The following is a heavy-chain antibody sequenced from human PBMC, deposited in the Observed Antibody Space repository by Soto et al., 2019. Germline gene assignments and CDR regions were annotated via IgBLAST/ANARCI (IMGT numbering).Heavy chain of an antibody. CDR3: VRRSPEDAFDI. Sequence: SETLSLTCAVSGGSIISDGYSWSWIRQPPGKGLQWIGHIYEGGNTYYTPSLESRVAISTDKSKSQFSLRLSSVTAADTAVYYCVRRSPEDAFDIWGQGTMVTVSS. J-gene: IGHJ3*02. CDR2: IYEGGNT. CDR1: GGSIISDGYS. V-gene: IGHV4-30-2*01.